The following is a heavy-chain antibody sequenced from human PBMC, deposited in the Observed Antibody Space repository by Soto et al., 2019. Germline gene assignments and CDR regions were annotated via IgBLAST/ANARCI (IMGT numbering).Heavy chain of an antibody. CDR1: GFTVSSNY. V-gene: IGHV3-66*01. J-gene: IGHJ5*02. Sequence: EVQLVESGGGLVQPGGSLRLSCAASGFTVSSNYMSWVRQAPGKGLEWVSVIYSGGSTYYADSVKGRFTISRDNSKNMLYLQMNSLRAEDTAVYYCAREAVAGGSRLDPWGQGTLVTVSS. CDR3: AREAVAGGSRLDP. CDR2: IYSGGST. D-gene: IGHD6-19*01.